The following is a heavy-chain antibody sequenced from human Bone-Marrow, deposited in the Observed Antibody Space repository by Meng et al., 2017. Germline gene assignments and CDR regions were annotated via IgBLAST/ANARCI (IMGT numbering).Heavy chain of an antibody. Sequence: ASVKVSCKPSGYNFPDYYIHWVRRAPGQGLEWMGRINPKSGDTHYAQKFQARVTMTGDTSISTAYMELSGLRSDDTAMYYCARDEDISAAGKLFGDYWGHGNQVNGAS. CDR2: INPKSGDT. D-gene: IGHD6-25*01. CDR1: GYNFPDYY. CDR3: ARDEDISAAGKLFGDY. V-gene: IGHV1-2*06. J-gene: IGHJ4*01.